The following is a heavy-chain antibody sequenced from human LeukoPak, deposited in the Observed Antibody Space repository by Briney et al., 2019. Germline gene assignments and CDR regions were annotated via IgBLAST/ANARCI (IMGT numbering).Heavy chain of an antibody. CDR1: GFTFSSYA. Sequence: GGSLRLSCAASGFTFSSYAMHWVRQAPGKGLEWVAVISYDGSNKYYADSVKGRFTISRDNSKNTLYLQMNSLRAEDTAVYYCAKDPVMERYFGPLRFDPWGQGTLVTVSS. CDR2: ISYDGSNK. D-gene: IGHD3-9*01. J-gene: IGHJ5*02. V-gene: IGHV3-30*04. CDR3: AKDPVMERYFGPLRFDP.